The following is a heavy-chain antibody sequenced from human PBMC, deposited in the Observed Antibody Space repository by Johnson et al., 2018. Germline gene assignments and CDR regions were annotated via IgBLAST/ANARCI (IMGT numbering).Heavy chain of an antibody. CDR2: IKSKTDGGTT. D-gene: IGHD3-22*01. V-gene: IGHV3-15*07. CDR1: GFTFSNAW. Sequence: VQLVESGGGLVKPGGSLRLSCAASGFTFSNAWMNWVRQAPGKGLEWVGRIKSKTDGGTTDYAAPVKGRFTITRDDSKNTLYRQMNSLKTEDTAVYYCTTDASYDNAFDIWGQWTMVTVSS. CDR3: TTDASYDNAFDI. J-gene: IGHJ3*02.